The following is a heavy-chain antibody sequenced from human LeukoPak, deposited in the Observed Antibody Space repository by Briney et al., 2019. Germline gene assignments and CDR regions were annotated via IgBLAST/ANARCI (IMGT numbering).Heavy chain of an antibody. CDR3: ARGPGVVGAAL. CDR2: INHSGST. D-gene: IGHD1-26*01. J-gene: IGHJ4*02. CDR1: GGSFSGYY. Sequence: PPETLSLTCAVYGGSFSGYYWSWIRQPPGKGLEWIGEINHSGSTNYNPSLKSRVTISVDTSKNQFSLKLSSVTAADTAVYYCARGPGVVGAALWGQGTLVTVSS. V-gene: IGHV4-34*01.